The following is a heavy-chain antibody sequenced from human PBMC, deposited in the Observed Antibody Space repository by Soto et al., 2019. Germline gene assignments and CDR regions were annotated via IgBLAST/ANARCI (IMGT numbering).Heavy chain of an antibody. CDR1: GFTFSSYA. CDR2: ISYDGSNK. V-gene: IGHV3-30-3*01. D-gene: IGHD3-22*01. J-gene: IGHJ4*02. CDR3: ATTYYYDSSGYYSPLDY. Sequence: GGSLRLSCAASGFTFSSYAMHWVRQAPGKGLEWVAVISYDGSNKYYADSGKGRFTISRDKSKNTLYLQMNSLRAEDTAVYYCATTYYYDSSGYYSPLDYWGQGTLVTVSS.